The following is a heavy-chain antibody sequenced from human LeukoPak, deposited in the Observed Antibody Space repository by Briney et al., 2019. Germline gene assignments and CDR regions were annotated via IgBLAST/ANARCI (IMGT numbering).Heavy chain of an antibody. J-gene: IGHJ6*02. CDR2: ISAYNGNT. CDR1: GYTFTSYG. V-gene: IGHV1-18*01. D-gene: IGHD6-19*01. Sequence: PTASVKVSCKASGYTFTSYGISWVRQAPGQGLEWMGWISAYNGNTNYAQKLQGRVTMTTDTSTSTAYMELRSLRSDDTAVYYCAREVRSGGWYRGYYYYYGMDVWGQGTTVTVSS. CDR3: AREVRSGGWYRGYYYYYGMDV.